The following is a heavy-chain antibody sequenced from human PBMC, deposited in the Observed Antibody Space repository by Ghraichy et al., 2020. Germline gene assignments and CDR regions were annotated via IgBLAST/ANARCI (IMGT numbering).Heavy chain of an antibody. CDR2: TRNKAKSFTT. J-gene: IGHJ2*01. CDR3: VRVRMDLWYFDL. V-gene: IGHV3-72*01. CDR1: GFTFSDHY. Sequence: RLSCAASGFTFSDHYMDWVRQAPGKGLEWVGRTRNKAKSFTTEYAASVKGRFAISRDDSRNSLYLQMNSLKTEDTAVYYCVRVRMDLWYFDLWGRGTLVTVSS. D-gene: IGHD2-2*03.